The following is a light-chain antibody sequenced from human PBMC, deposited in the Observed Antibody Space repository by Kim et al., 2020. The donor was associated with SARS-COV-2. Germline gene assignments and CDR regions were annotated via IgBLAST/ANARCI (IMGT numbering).Light chain of an antibody. J-gene: IGLJ1*01. CDR2: KDS. CDR3: QSADSSGTYDF. CDR1: ALPNQY. Sequence: SYELTQPPSVSVSPGQTARITCSGDALPNQYAYWYQQKPGQAPVLVIYKDSERPSGIPERFSGSSSGTTVTLTISGVQAEDEADYYCQSADSSGTYDFFG. V-gene: IGLV3-25*03.